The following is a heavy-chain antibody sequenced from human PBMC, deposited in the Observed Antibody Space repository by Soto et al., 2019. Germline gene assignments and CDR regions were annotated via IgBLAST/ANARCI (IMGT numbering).Heavy chain of an antibody. Sequence: SPTLSLTCAISGDSVSDNSAAWHWIRQSPSRGLEWLGRTYYRSKWYNDSAVSVKSRITVTPDTSKNEFSLHLNSVTPEDTAVYYCAREFSYYVSIDSYLDYWGQGALVTVSS. CDR3: AREFSYYVSIDSYLDY. CDR2: TYYRSKWYN. CDR1: GDSVSDNSAA. V-gene: IGHV6-1*01. J-gene: IGHJ4*02. D-gene: IGHD3-16*01.